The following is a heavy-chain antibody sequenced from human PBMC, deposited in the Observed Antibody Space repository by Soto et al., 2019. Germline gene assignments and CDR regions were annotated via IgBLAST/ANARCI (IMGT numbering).Heavy chain of an antibody. CDR2: ISNGGHAT. J-gene: IGHJ4*02. D-gene: IGHD3-10*01. V-gene: IGHV3-23*01. CDR1: ECPSRTYD. Sequence: EVQMLESGGDLIQPGGSLRLSCAASECPSRTYDMSWVRQAPGKGLEWVAAISNGGHATHYADSVRGRFTISKDDSKNTLYLQMNSLRADDTALYYCEKGTWSGERCWGRGTLVTVSS. CDR3: EKGTWSGERC.